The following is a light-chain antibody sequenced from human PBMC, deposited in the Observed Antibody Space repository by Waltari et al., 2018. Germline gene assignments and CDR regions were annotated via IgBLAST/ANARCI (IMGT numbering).Light chain of an antibody. V-gene: IGLV2-11*01. Sequence: QPRSVSGSPGQSVTISCTGTSSDVGGYNYVSWYQQHPDKAPKLIIYDINKRPSGVPDRFSGSKSGNTASLTISGLQAEDEADYYCCSYVGSNIYWVFGGGTKLTVL. J-gene: IGLJ3*02. CDR1: SSDVGGYNY. CDR3: CSYVGSNIYWV. CDR2: DIN.